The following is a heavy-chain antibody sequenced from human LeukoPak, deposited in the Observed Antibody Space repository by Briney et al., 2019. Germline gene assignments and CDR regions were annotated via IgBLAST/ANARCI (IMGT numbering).Heavy chain of an antibody. CDR2: INPNSGGT. V-gene: IGHV1-2*02. CDR1: GYTFTGYY. J-gene: IGHJ3*02. Sequence: ASVKVSCKASGYTFTGYYMHWVRQAPGQGLEWMGWINPNSGGTNYAQKFQGRVTMTRDTSISTAYMELSRLRPDDTAVYYCANADGEKDAFDIWGQGTMVTVSS. CDR3: ANADGEKDAFDI. D-gene: IGHD5-24*01.